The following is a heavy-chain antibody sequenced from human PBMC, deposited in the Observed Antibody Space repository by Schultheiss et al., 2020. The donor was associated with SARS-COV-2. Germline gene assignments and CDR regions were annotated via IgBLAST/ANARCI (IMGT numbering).Heavy chain of an antibody. Sequence: GGSLRLSCAASGFTFSSYEMNWVRQAPGKGLEWVANMKGDGGEKDNVDSMKGRFTFSRDNANNSPFLQMNSPRAEDTAVYYCARGYSSGWYEEYYYGMDVWGQGTTVTVSS. D-gene: IGHD6-19*01. CDR2: MKGDGGEK. CDR1: GFTFSSYE. CDR3: ARGYSSGWYEEYYYGMDV. J-gene: IGHJ6*02. V-gene: IGHV3-7*03.